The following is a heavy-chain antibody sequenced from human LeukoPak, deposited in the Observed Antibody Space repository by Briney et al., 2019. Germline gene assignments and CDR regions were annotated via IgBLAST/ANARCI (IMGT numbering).Heavy chain of an antibody. J-gene: IGHJ5*02. CDR1: GYSISSGYY. D-gene: IGHD3-3*01. CDR2: IDHSGST. V-gene: IGHV4-38-2*02. CDR3: ASGYGYYDFWSGYYTGKDWFDP. Sequence: SETLSLTCTVSGYSISSGYYWGWIRQPPGKGLEWIGSIDHSGSTYYNPSLQSRVTISVDTSKNQFSLKLSSVTAADTAVYYCASGYGYYDFWSGYYTGKDWFDPWGQGTLVTVSS.